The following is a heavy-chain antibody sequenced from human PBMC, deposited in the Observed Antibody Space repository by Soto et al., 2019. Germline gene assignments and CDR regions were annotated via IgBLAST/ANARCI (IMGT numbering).Heavy chain of an antibody. CDR2: ISVSVGST. D-gene: IGHD2-8*01. CDR1: GFTFSSYA. J-gene: IGHJ4*02. V-gene: IGHV3-23*01. CDR3: AKRVLMVYAIRGQNLGNY. Sequence: PGGSLRLSCAASGFTFSSYAMSWVRQAPGKGLEWVSVISVSVGSTYYADSVKGRFTISRDNSKNTLYLQMNSLRAEDTAVYYCAKRVLMVYAIRGQNLGNYWGQGTLVTVSS.